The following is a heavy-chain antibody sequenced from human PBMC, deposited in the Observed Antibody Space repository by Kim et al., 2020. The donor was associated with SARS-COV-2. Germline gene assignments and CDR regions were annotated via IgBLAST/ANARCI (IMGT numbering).Heavy chain of an antibody. J-gene: IGHJ4*02. CDR2: ISYDGSNK. CDR3: ARVRSSGWYGYFDY. V-gene: IGHV3-30*04. Sequence: GGSLRLSCAASGFTFSSYAMHWVRQAPGKGLEWVAVISYDGSNKYYADSVKGRFTISRDNSKNTLYLQMNSLRAEDTAVYYCARVRSSGWYGYFDYWGQGTLVTVSS. CDR1: GFTFSSYA. D-gene: IGHD6-19*01.